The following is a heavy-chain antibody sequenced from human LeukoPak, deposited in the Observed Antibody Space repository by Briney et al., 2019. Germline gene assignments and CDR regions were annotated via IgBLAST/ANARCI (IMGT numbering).Heavy chain of an antibody. J-gene: IGHJ6*03. CDR2: INWNGGST. Sequence: PGGSLRLSCEASGFTFDDYGMGWVRQAPGKGLEWVSGINWNGGSTDYADSVKGRFTISRDNAKNSLYLQMNSLRDEDTAVYYCARDPYSGNYGDYYYYYMDVWGKGTTVTISS. CDR3: ARDPYSGNYGDYYYYYMDV. V-gene: IGHV3-20*04. CDR1: GFTFDDYG. D-gene: IGHD1-26*01.